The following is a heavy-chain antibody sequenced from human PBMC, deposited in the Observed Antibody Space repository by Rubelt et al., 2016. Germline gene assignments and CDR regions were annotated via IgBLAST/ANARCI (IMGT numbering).Heavy chain of an antibody. CDR3: AKGGDI. J-gene: IGHJ3*02. D-gene: IGHD2-15*01. Sequence: EVQLVESGGGLVQPGGSLRLACAASGFTFSSYSMTWVRQAPGKGLEWVSGISRSGATTYYADAGKGRVTISRDNVKDTVSLQMNSLRAEDTAVYDCAKGGDIWGQGTMVTVSS. CDR2: ISRSGATT. V-gene: IGHV3-23*04. CDR1: GFTFSSYS.